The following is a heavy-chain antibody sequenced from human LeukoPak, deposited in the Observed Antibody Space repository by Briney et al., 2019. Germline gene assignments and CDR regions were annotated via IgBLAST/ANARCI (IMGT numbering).Heavy chain of an antibody. CDR2: IYYSGST. CDR3: ASTRYSDYVWGSYRPLYYFDY. V-gene: IGHV4-59*01. D-gene: IGHD3-16*02. CDR1: GGSISSYY. J-gene: IGHJ4*02. Sequence: ASETLSLTCTVSGGSISSYYWSWIRQPPGKGLEWIGYIYYSGSTNYNPSLKSRVTISVDTSKNQFSLKLSSVTAADTAVYYCASTRYSDYVWGSYRPLYYFDYWGQGTLVTDAS.